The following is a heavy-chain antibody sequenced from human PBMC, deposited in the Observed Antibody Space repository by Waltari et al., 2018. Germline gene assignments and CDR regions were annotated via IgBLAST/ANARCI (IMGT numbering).Heavy chain of an antibody. CDR3: ARDLGIAAAGTGY. V-gene: IGHV1-46*01. J-gene: IGHJ4*02. Sequence: QVQLVQSGAEVKKPGASVKVSCKASGYTFTSYYMHWVRQAPGQGLEWMGIINPSGGSTNYAQKFQGRVTMTRDTSISTAYMELSRLRSDDTAVYYCARDLGIAAAGTGYWGQGTLVTVSS. CDR1: GYTFTSYY. D-gene: IGHD6-13*01. CDR2: INPSGGST.